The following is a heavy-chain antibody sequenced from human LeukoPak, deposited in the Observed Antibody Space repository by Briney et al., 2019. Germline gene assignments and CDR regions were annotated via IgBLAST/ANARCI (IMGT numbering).Heavy chain of an antibody. Sequence: GGSLRLSCAASGFTFSSYSMNWVRQAPGKGLEWVSSISSTSSYIYYADSLKGRFTFSRDNAKNSLYLQMNSLTAEDTAVYYCARGRADTSITMIPWGFYYFDYWGQGTLVTVSS. CDR2: ISSTSSYI. CDR1: GFTFSSYS. J-gene: IGHJ4*02. CDR3: ARGRADTSITMIPWGFYYFDY. D-gene: IGHD3-22*01. V-gene: IGHV3-21*01.